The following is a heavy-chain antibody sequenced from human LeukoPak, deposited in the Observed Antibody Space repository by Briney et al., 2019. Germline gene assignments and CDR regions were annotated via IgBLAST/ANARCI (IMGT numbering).Heavy chain of an antibody. CDR3: AREGGPYRPLDY. CDR2: VHLSGRT. CDR1: GGSISTTNW. V-gene: IGHV4-4*02. J-gene: IGHJ4*02. Sequence: PSETLSLTCGVSGGSISTTNWWTWVRQPAGEGLEWIGEVHLSGRTHYNPSLESRVTMSVDMSENHISLRLTSVTAADTAVYYCAREGGPYRPLDYSGQGTLVTVSS.